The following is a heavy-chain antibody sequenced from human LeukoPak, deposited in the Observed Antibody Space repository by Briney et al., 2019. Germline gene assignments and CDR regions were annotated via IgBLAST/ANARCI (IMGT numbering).Heavy chain of an antibody. V-gene: IGHV4-34*01. CDR3: ARDTGYLGSNYGMDV. CDR2: INHRGST. J-gene: IGHJ6*02. Sequence: PSETLSLTCGVFGGSFSPYYWTWIRQPPGKGLEWLGEINHRGSTNYNPSLEGRVTISLDTSNNQISLRLSSVTAADTAVYYCARDTGYLGSNYGMDVWGQGTTVTVSS. D-gene: IGHD3-22*01. CDR1: GGSFSPYY.